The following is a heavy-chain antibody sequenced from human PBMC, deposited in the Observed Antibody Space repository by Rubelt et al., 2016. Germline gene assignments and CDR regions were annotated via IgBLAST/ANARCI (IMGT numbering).Heavy chain of an antibody. CDR2: IYHSGST. CDR3: ARGKKTLHYRWFDP. Sequence: QLQLQESGSGLVKPSQTLSLTCAVSGGSISSGGYSWSWIRQPPGKGLEWIGYIYHSGSTYYNPSLKSRVTISVDTSKNQLSRKRSSGTAADTAVYYCARGKKTLHYRWFDPWGQGTLVTVSS. CDR1: GGSISSGGYS. J-gene: IGHJ5*02. V-gene: IGHV4-30-2*01. D-gene: IGHD3-16*02.